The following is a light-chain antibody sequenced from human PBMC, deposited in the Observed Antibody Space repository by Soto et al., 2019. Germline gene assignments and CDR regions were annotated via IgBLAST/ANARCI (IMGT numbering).Light chain of an antibody. CDR1: SSDVGSYNY. CDR2: EVS. V-gene: IGLV2-14*01. CDR3: SSYTTSNTLV. J-gene: IGLJ2*01. Sequence: QSALTQPASVSGSPGQSITISCTGTSSDVGSYNYVSWYQQHPGKAPKPMIYEVSHRPSGVSNRFSGAKSGNTASLTISGLQAEDEADYYCSSYTTSNTLVFGGGTKLTVL.